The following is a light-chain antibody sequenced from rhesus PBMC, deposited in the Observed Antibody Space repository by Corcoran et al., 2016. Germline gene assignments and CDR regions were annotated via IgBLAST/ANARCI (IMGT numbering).Light chain of an antibody. V-gene: IGKV1-74*01. Sequence: DIQMTQSPSSLSASVGDRVTITCRASENVNNYLNWYQQKPGKAPKLLIYKASTLQIGVPSRFSGSGSGTDYTCTISSLQPEDVATYYCQHGYGTPLTFGGGTKVEIK. CDR1: ENVNNY. CDR3: QHGYGTPLT. J-gene: IGKJ4*01. CDR2: KAS.